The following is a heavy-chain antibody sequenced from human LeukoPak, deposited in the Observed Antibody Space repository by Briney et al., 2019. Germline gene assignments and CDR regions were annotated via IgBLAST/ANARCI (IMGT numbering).Heavy chain of an antibody. CDR2: ISSSSSTI. J-gene: IGHJ4*02. CDR3: ARATGSEFSTSPDY. V-gene: IGHV3-48*01. Sequence: PGGSLRLSCAASGFTFSSYSMNWVRQAPGKGLEWVSYISSSSSTIYYADSVKGRFTISRDNAKNSLYLQMNSLRAEDTAVYYCARATGSEFSTSPDYWGQGTLVTVSS. CDR1: GFTFSSYS. D-gene: IGHD2-2*01.